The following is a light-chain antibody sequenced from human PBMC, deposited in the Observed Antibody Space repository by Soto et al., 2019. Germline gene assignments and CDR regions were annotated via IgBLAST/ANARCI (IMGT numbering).Light chain of an antibody. Sequence: EVVMTQSPVTLSASPGERVTLSCRASQSVRRHFAWYQEKRGQAPRLLIYGASTRATGIPARFSGSGSGTEFTLTINSLQSEDFAVYYCQQYDDWPLTFGGGTKVDI. CDR2: GAS. CDR3: QQYDDWPLT. J-gene: IGKJ4*01. V-gene: IGKV3-15*01. CDR1: QSVRRH.